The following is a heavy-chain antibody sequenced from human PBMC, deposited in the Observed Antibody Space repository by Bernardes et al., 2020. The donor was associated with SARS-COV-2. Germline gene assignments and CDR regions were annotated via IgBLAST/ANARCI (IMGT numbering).Heavy chain of an antibody. Sequence: GESLKISCNGAGYNFNPYWIGWVRQIPGKGLEWMGIIYPGDSDTRYSPSFQGQVTISVDKSISTAYLQWSRLTASDTAIYYCARSDYDWFLGRGGYYDYWGQGTMVSVSS. CDR1: GYNFNPYW. D-gene: IGHD3-9*01. CDR3: ARSDYDWFLGRGGYYDY. J-gene: IGHJ4*02. CDR2: IYPGDSDT. V-gene: IGHV5-51*01.